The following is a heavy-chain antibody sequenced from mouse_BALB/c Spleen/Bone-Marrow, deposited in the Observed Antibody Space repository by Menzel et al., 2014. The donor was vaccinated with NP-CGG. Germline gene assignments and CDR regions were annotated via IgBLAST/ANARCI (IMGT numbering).Heavy chain of an antibody. CDR2: INPSCGYT. J-gene: IGHJ3*01. CDR3: ARAAYYRYDEGAWFAY. Sequence: QVQLKQSGAELARPGASVKMSCKASGYTFTSYTMHWVKQRPGQGLEWIGYINPSCGYTNYNQKFKDKATLTADKSSSTAYMQRSSQTSEDSAVYYCARAAYYRYDEGAWFAYWGQGTLVTASA. CDR1: GYTFTSYT. D-gene: IGHD2-14*01. V-gene: IGHV1-4*01.